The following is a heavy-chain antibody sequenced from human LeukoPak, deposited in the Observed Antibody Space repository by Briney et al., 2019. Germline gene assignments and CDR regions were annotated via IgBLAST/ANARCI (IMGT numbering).Heavy chain of an antibody. CDR1: GYPFTGYY. V-gene: IGHV1-2*02. CDR3: ASQHMTTVTTFDY. J-gene: IGHJ4*02. D-gene: IGHD4-17*01. Sequence: RASVKVSCKASGYPFTGYYMDWVRQAPGQGLEWMGWINPNSGGTNYAQKFQGRVTMTRDTSISTAYMELSRLRSDDTAVYYCASQHMTTVTTFDYWGQGTLVSVSS. CDR2: INPNSGGT.